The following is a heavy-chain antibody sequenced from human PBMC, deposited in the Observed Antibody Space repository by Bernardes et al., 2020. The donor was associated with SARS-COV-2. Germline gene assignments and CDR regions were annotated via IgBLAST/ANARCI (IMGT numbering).Heavy chain of an antibody. J-gene: IGHJ4*02. CDR1: GFTFGSCA. CDR2: ITNWGGDT. V-gene: IGHV3-23*01. D-gene: IGHD6-19*01. CDR3: AKTPSSGWATDYFDF. Sequence: GGSLRLSCEASGFTFGSCAMGWVRQAPGKGLEWVSLITNWGGDTYYADSVRGRLTISRDNSKNTLFLQMDSLRAEDTALYYCAKTPSSGWATDYFDFWGQGTLVTVSS.